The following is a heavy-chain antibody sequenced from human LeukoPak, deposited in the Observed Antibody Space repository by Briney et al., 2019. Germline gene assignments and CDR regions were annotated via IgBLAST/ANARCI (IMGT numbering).Heavy chain of an antibody. Sequence: ASVKVSCKGSGYAFTRYDINWVRQATGKGVEWMGWMNPNSGNTGYAQKFQGRVTMTRNTSISTAYMELSSLRSEDTAVYYCARVLTYYDSSGYYLDYWGQGTLVTVSS. D-gene: IGHD3-22*01. CDR3: ARVLTYYDSSGYYLDY. CDR2: MNPNSGNT. CDR1: GYAFTRYD. V-gene: IGHV1-8*01. J-gene: IGHJ4*02.